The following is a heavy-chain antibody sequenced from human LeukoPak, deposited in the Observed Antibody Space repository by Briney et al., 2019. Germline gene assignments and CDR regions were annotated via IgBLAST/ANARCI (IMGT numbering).Heavy chain of an antibody. CDR3: AANQLSKWELLDFDY. Sequence: VASVKVSCKASGYTFTSYGISWVRQAPGQALESMGWISAYNGNTNYAQKLQGRVTMTTDTSTSTAYMELRSLRSDDTAVYYCAANQLSKWELLDFDYWGQGTLVTVSS. CDR1: GYTFTSYG. CDR2: ISAYNGNT. J-gene: IGHJ4*02. V-gene: IGHV1-18*01. D-gene: IGHD1-26*01.